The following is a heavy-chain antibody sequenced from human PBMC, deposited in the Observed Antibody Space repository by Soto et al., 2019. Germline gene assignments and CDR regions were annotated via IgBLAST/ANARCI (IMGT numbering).Heavy chain of an antibody. CDR3: ARGITGTVTYYYGLDV. V-gene: IGHV1-69*12. CDR1: GGTFSSYA. CDR2: IIPIFGTA. Sequence: QVQLVQSGAEVKKPGSSMKVSCKASGGTFSSYAISWVRQAPGQGLEWMGGIIPIFGTADYAQKFHGRVTITAGESTSTAYMELSSLRSEDTAVYYCARGITGTVTYYYGLDVWGQGTTVTVSS. D-gene: IGHD1-20*01. J-gene: IGHJ6*02.